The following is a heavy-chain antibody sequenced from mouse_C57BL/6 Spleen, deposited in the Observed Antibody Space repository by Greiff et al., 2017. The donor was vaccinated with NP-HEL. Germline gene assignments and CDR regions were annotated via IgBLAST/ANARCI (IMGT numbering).Heavy chain of an antibody. CDR1: GYTLTSYW. CDR3: ARCDGDYDWYFDV. D-gene: IGHD2-4*01. Sequence: VQLQQPGAELVKPGASVKMSCKASGYTLTSYWITWVKQRPGQGLEWIGDIYPGSGSTNYNEKFKSKATLTVDTSSSTAYMQLSSLTSEDSAVYYCARCDGDYDWYFDVWGTGTTVTVSS. CDR2: IYPGSGST. V-gene: IGHV1-55*01. J-gene: IGHJ1*03.